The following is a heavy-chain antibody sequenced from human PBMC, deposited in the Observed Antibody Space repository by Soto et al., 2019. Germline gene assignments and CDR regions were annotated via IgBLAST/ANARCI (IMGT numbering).Heavy chain of an antibody. J-gene: IGHJ4*02. D-gene: IGHD2-2*01. CDR2: IIPIFGTA. V-gene: IGHV1-69*13. CDR3: ARGGEKYCSSTSCYGLFDY. Sequence: ASVKVSCKASGGTFSSYAISWVRQAPGQGLEWMGGIIPIFGTANYAQKFQGRVTITADESTSTAYMELSSLRSEDTAVYYCARGGEKYCSSTSCYGLFDYWGQGTLVTVSS. CDR1: GGTFSSYA.